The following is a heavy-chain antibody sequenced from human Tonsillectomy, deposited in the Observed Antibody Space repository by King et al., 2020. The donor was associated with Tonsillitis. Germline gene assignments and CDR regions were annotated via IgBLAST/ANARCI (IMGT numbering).Heavy chain of an antibody. Sequence: VQLVESGAEVKKPGSSVKVSCTASGGTFSSYAISWVRQAPGQGLEWMGGIIPIFGTANYAQKFQGRVTITADESTSTAYMELSSLRSEDTAVYYCARVSLVVVTARGIHDAFDIWGQGTMVTVSS. J-gene: IGHJ3*02. D-gene: IGHD2-21*02. CDR3: ARVSLVVVTARGIHDAFDI. CDR1: GGTFSSYA. CDR2: IIPIFGTA. V-gene: IGHV1-69*01.